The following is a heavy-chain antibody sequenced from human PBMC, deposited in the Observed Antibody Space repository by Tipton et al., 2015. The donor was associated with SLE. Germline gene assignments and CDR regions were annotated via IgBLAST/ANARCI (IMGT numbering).Heavy chain of an antibody. CDR1: GGSVSSSSKY. CDR3: PRLHGYSYGLNWFDP. Sequence: TLSLTCTVSGGSVSSSSKYWAWIRQPPGKGLEWIGSIYYTGTTTYYNSFLKSRVTMSVDTSKNQFSLRLTSVIAADTAVYYCPRLHGYSYGLNWFDPWGQGTLISVSS. CDR2: IYYTGTTT. J-gene: IGHJ5*02. V-gene: IGHV4-39*07. D-gene: IGHD5-18*01.